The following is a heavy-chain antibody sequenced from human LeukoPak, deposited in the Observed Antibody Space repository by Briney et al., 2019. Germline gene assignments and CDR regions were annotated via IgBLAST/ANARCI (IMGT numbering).Heavy chain of an antibody. D-gene: IGHD1-26*01. Sequence: GGSLGLSCAASGFTFSSYWMSWVRQAPGKGLEWVANIKQDGSEKYYVDSVKGRFTISRDNAKNSLYLQMNSLRAEDTAVYYCARDIVGAANDYWGQGTLVTVSS. CDR1: GFTFSSYW. CDR2: IKQDGSEK. J-gene: IGHJ4*02. CDR3: ARDIVGAANDY. V-gene: IGHV3-7*01.